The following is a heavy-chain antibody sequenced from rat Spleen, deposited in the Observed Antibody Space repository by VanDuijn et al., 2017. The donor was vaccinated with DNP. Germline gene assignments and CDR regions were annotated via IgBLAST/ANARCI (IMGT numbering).Heavy chain of an antibody. J-gene: IGHJ2*01. CDR3: TTEHRYNSLLFDY. CDR1: GFTFSNYD. Sequence: EVQLVESGGGLVQPGRSLKLSCAASGFTFSNYDMAWVRQAPTKGLEWVASISYDGSSTYYRDSVKGRFTISRDNAKSTLYLQMDSLRSEDTATYYCTTEHRYNSLLFDYWGQGVMVTVSS. D-gene: IGHD1-5*01. V-gene: IGHV5-20*01. CDR2: ISYDGSST.